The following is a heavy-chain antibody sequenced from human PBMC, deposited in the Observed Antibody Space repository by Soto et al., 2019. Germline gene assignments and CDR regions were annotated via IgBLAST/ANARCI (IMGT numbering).Heavy chain of an antibody. CDR1: GYTFTGYY. V-gene: IGHV1-2*02. D-gene: IGHD6-19*01. Sequence: ASVKVSCKASGYTFTGYYMHWVRQAPGQGLEWMGWINPNSGGTNYARKFQGRVTMTRDTAISTAYMELSRLRSDDTAVYYCARSPTRWYSSGWDYFDYWGQGTLVTVSS. CDR3: ARSPTRWYSSGWDYFDY. J-gene: IGHJ4*02. CDR2: INPNSGGT.